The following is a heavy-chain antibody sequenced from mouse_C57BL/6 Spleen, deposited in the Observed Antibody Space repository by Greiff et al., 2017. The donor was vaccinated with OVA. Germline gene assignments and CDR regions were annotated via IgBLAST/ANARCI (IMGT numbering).Heavy chain of an antibody. CDR2: IHPNSGST. CDR3: AREGGTVEVPGY. J-gene: IGHJ2*01. CDR1: GYTFTSYW. Sequence: VQLQQPGAELVKPGASVKLSCKASGYTFTSYWMHWVKQRPGQGLEWIGMIHPNSGSTNYNEKFKSKATLTVDKSSSTAYMQLSSLTSEDSAVYYCAREGGTVEVPGYWGQGTTLTVSS. V-gene: IGHV1-64*01. D-gene: IGHD3-3*01.